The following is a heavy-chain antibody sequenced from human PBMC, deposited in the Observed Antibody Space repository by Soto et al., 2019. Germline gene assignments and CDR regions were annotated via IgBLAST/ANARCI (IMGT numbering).Heavy chain of an antibody. J-gene: IGHJ6*03. CDR3: ARSRVGMVRGVKRVYYMDV. CDR1: GGSFSGYY. Sequence: PSETLSLTCAVYGGSFSGYYWSWIRQPPGKGLEWIGEINHSGSTNYNPSIKSRVNISVDTSKNQFSLKLSSVTAADTAVYFCARSRVGMVRGVKRVYYMDVWGKGTTVTVSS. D-gene: IGHD3-10*01. CDR2: INHSGST. V-gene: IGHV4-34*01.